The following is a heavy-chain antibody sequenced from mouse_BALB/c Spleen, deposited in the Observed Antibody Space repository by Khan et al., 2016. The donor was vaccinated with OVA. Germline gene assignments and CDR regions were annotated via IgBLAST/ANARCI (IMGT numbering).Heavy chain of an antibody. Sequence: QVQLQQSGAELARPGASVKLSYKASGYTFTDYYINWVKLRTGQGLEWIGEISPGSGDTYYNERFKGKATLTADKSSSTAYMQLSSLTSEASADYCCARRNYFGYTFAYWGQGSLVTVSA. CDR1: GYTFTDYY. CDR2: ISPGSGDT. J-gene: IGHJ3*01. D-gene: IGHD1-2*01. V-gene: IGHV1-77*01. CDR3: ARRNYFGYTFAY.